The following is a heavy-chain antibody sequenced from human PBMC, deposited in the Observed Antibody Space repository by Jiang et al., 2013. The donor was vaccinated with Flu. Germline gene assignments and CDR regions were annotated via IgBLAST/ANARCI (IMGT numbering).Heavy chain of an antibody. CDR1: GFTFSSYT. CDR3: ARVVAVALIYYYYGMDV. J-gene: IGHJ6*02. CDR2: ISSSTSYI. Sequence: VQLVESGGGLVKPGGSLRLSCAASGFTFSSYTMNWVRQAPGKGLEWVSSISSSTSYIYYADSVKGRFTISRDNAKNSLYLQMNSLRAEDTAVYYCARVVAVALIYYYYGMDVWGQGTTVTVSS. V-gene: IGHV3-21*01. D-gene: IGHD6-19*01.